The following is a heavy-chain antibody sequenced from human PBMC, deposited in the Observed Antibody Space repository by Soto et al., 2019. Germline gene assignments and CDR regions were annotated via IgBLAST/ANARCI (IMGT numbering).Heavy chain of an antibody. V-gene: IGHV4-34*01. CDR2: INHSGST. Sequence: SETLSLTCAVYGGSFSGYYWSWIRQPPGKGLEWIGEINHSGSTNYNPSLKSRVTISVDTSKNQFSLKLSSVTAADTAVYYCARVGLRYCSSTSCHSPYYYYYMDVWGKGTTVTVSS. J-gene: IGHJ6*03. CDR1: GGSFSGYY. D-gene: IGHD2-2*02. CDR3: ARVGLRYCSSTSCHSPYYYYYMDV.